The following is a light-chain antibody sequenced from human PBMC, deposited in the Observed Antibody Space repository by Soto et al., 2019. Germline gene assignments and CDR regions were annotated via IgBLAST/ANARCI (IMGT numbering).Light chain of an antibody. CDR3: SSSAGTNSFVL. CDR1: SSDIGGYNS. V-gene: IGLV2-8*01. Sequence: QSVLTQPPSASGSPGQSVTISCTGTSSDIGGYNSVSWYQQHPGKAPKLMIYEVNKRPLGVPERFSGSKSGNTASLTVSGLQADDEADYYCSSSAGTNSFVLFGGGTKGPS. J-gene: IGLJ3*02. CDR2: EVN.